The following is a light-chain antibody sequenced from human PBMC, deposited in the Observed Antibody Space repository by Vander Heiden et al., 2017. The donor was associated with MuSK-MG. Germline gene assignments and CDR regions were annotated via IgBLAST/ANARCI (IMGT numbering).Light chain of an antibody. CDR1: SSDVGGYNY. Sequence: QSALTQPRSVSGSPGQSVTISCTGTSSDVGGYNYVSWYQQHPGNAPNLMIYDVSKRPSGVPDRFSGSKSGNTASLTISGLQAEDEADYYCCSYAGSYTRFGGGTKLTVL. CDR3: CSYAGSYTR. J-gene: IGLJ2*01. V-gene: IGLV2-11*01. CDR2: DVS.